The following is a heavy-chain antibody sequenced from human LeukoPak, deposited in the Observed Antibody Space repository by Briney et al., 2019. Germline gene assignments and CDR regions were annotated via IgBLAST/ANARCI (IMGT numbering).Heavy chain of an antibody. V-gene: IGHV4-39*01. CDR2: IYYSGST. D-gene: IGHD6-19*01. CDR3: ARLGSSGWYTNYWFDP. Sequence: SETLSLTCTVSGGSISSSSYYWGWIRQPPGKGLEWIGSIYYSGSTYYNPSLKSRVTISVDTSKNQFSPKLSSVTAADTAVYYCARLGSSGWYTNYWFDPWGQGTLVTVSS. J-gene: IGHJ5*02. CDR1: GGSISSSSYY.